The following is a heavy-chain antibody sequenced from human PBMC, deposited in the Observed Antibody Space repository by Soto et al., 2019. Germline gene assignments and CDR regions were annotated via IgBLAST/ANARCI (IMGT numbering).Heavy chain of an antibody. D-gene: IGHD3-10*01. V-gene: IGHV4-30-4*01. Sequence: QVQLQESGPGLVKPSQTLSLTCTVSGGSISSGDYYWSWIRQPPGKGLEWIGYIYYSGSTYYNPSLKRRLTISVDTSKNQFSLKLSSVTAADTAVYYCASAQGSGFLVSWGQGTLVPVSS. CDR2: IYYSGST. CDR1: GGSISSGDYY. J-gene: IGHJ4*02. CDR3: ASAQGSGFLVS.